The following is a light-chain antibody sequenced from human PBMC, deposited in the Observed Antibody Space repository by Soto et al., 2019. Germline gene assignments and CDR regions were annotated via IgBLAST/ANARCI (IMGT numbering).Light chain of an antibody. V-gene: IGKV2-28*01. CDR1: QSLDSNGYKY. CDR3: MQGLHTPPT. J-gene: IGKJ2*01. CDR2: LGS. Sequence: DTVMTQSPLSLPVTPGEPASISCMSSQSLDSNGYKYLDWYLQKPGQSPQLLIYLGSNRASGVPDVFKGRGAGTDFTLKSSRVEAEDFGGYYFMQGLHTPPTFGQGTKLEIK.